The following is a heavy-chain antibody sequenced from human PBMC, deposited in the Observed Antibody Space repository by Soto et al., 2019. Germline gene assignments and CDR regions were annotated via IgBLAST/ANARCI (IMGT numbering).Heavy chain of an antibody. CDR3: ARVRGWYPLDY. D-gene: IGHD6-19*01. CDR2: VYYSGNT. V-gene: IGHV4-59*12. CDR1: GGSLSSYY. J-gene: IGHJ4*02. Sequence: SETLSLTCTVSGGSLSSYYWTWIRQPPGKGLEWIGYVYYSGNTNYNPSLKSRVTISVDTSKNQFSLKLSSVTAADTAVYYCARVRGWYPLDYWGQGTLVTVSS.